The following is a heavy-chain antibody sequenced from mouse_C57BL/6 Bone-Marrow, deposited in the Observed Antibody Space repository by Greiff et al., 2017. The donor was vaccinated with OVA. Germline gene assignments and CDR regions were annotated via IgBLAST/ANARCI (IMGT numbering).Heavy chain of an antibody. CDR3: ARHASSPYWYFDG. CDR1: GFTFSSYG. J-gene: IGHJ1*03. Sequence: EVHLVESGGDLVKPGGSLKLSCAASGFTFSSYGMSWVRQTPDKRLEWVATISSGGSYTYYPDSVKGRFTISRDNAKNTLYLQMSSLKSEDTAMYYCARHASSPYWYFDGWGTGTTVTVSS. V-gene: IGHV5-6*01. CDR2: ISSGGSYT. D-gene: IGHD1-1*01.